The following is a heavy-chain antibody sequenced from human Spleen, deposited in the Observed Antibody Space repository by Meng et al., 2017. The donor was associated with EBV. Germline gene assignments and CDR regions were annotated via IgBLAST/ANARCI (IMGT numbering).Heavy chain of an antibody. CDR1: GYIFASYA. V-gene: IGHV1-3*01. J-gene: IGHJ4*02. CDR3: ARLYYDVLTGYYFFGF. D-gene: IGHD3-9*01. Sequence: QVQLVQSGAEVKKPGASVKVSCKASGYIFASYAMHWVRQAPGQRLEWMGWINAGNDNIKYSQNFQGRVTITSDTSASTAYMELSSLKSEDTAVYYCARLYYDVLTGYYFFGFWGQGTLVTVSS. CDR2: INAGNDNI.